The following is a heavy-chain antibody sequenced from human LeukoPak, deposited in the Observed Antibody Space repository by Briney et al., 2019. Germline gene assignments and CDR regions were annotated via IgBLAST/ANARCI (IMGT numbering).Heavy chain of an antibody. CDR3: ARDYNRYCGSTSCYSDAFDI. CDR2: IYTSGST. J-gene: IGHJ3*02. Sequence: SETLSLTCTVSGGSISSYYWSWIRQPAGKGLEWIGRIYTSGSTNYNPSLKSRVTMSVDTSKNQFSLKLSSVTAADTAVYYCARDYNRYCGSTSCYSDAFDIWGQGTMVTVSS. D-gene: IGHD2-2*02. CDR1: GGSISSYY. V-gene: IGHV4-4*07.